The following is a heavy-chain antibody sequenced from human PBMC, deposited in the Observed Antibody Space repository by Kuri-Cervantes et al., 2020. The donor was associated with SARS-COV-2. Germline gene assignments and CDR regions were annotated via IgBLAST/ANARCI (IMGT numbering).Heavy chain of an antibody. CDR3: VRDGDHWNFDY. V-gene: IGHV3-48*03. CDR2: ISSSGSTI. CDR1: GFTFSSYE. J-gene: IGHJ4*02. D-gene: IGHD1-1*01. Sequence: GESLKISCAASGFTFSSYEMNWVRQAPGKGLEWVSYISSSGSTIYYADSMKGRFTISRDNAKNMLFLQMNSLRAEDTAVYYCVRDGDHWNFDYWGQGTLVTVSS.